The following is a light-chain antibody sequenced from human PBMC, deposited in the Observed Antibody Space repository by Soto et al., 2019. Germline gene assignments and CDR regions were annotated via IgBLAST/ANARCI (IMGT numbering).Light chain of an antibody. J-gene: IGKJ4*01. CDR2: GAT. CDR1: QGISDF. CDR3: QKYNSDPLT. V-gene: IGKV1-27*01. Sequence: DIQMTQSPSSLSASVGDRVTITCRASQGISDFLAWYQQKPGKAPQLLIYGATTLQSGVPSRFSGSGSGTDFTLTIASLQHEDVATYYCQKYNSDPLTFGGGTKVEIK.